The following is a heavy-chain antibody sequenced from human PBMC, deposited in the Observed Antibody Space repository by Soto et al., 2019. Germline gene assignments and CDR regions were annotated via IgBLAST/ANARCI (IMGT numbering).Heavy chain of an antibody. CDR1: GFTFSSYA. D-gene: IGHD2-8*01. V-gene: IGHV3-30-3*01. CDR2: ISYDGSNK. Sequence: GGSLRLSCAASGFTFSSYAMHWVRQAPGKGLEWVAVISYDGSNKYYADSVKGRFTISRDNSKNTLYLQMNSLRAEDTAVYYCAKGGNIVLMVYAIFGLTLDYWGQGTLVTVSS. J-gene: IGHJ4*02. CDR3: AKGGNIVLMVYAIFGLTLDY.